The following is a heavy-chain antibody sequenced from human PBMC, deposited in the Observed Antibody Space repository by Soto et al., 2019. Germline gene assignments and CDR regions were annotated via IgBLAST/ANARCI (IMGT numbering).Heavy chain of an antibody. CDR2: IWFDGSKQ. Sequence: QVQLVESGGGVVQPGGSLRLSCAASGLRFSSYGIHWVRQAPGKGLQWVAVIWFDGSKQYYADSVKGRFNISRDNSKNTVSLKMNSLRADDTAVYYCARELLYGSGSRDFHYYGMDVWGQGTTVTVSS. J-gene: IGHJ6*02. V-gene: IGHV3-33*01. CDR3: ARELLYGSGSRDFHYYGMDV. D-gene: IGHD3-10*01. CDR1: GLRFSSYG.